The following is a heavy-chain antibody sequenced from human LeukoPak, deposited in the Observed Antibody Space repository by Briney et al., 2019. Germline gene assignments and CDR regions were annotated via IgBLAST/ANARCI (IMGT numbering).Heavy chain of an antibody. Sequence: GGSLRLSCAASGFTFSSYAMSWVRQAPGKGLEWVSAISGSGGSTYYADSVKGRFTISRDNSKNTLYLQMNSLRAEDTAVYYCAKDRVPAAHRYYYMDVWGKGTTVTVSS. CDR2: ISGSGGST. J-gene: IGHJ6*03. V-gene: IGHV3-23*01. CDR1: GFTFSSYA. D-gene: IGHD2-2*01. CDR3: AKDRVPAAHRYYYMDV.